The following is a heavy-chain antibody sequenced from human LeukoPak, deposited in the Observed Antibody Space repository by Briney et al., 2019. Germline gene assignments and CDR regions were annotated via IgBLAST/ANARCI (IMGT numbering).Heavy chain of an antibody. CDR1: GGSISSYY. Sequence: SETLSLTCTVSGGSISSYYWSWIRQPPGKGLEWIGYIYYSGSTNYNPSLKSRVTISVDTSKNQFSLKLSSVTAADTAVYYCARDIVGVTRAFGYWGQGTLATVSS. CDR2: IYYSGST. J-gene: IGHJ4*02. V-gene: IGHV4-59*01. CDR3: ARDIVGVTRAFGY. D-gene: IGHD1-26*01.